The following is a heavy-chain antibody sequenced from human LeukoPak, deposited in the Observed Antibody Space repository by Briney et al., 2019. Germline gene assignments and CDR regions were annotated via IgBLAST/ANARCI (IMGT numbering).Heavy chain of an antibody. J-gene: IGHJ4*02. CDR2: IYHSGNT. CDR3: ARDDRVTAPTY. D-gene: IGHD1-1*01. CDR1: GYSISSGYY. Sequence: PSETLSLTCAVSGYSISSGYYWGWIRQPPGKGLEWIGSIYHSGNTYYNPSLKSRVTISVDTSKNQFSLKLRSVTAADTAVYYCARDDRVTAPTYWGQGTLVTVSS. V-gene: IGHV4-38-2*01.